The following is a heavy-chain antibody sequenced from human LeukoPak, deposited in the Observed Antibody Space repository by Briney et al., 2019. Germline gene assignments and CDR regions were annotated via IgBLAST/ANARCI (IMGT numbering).Heavy chain of an antibody. CDR1: GFTVSSNY. V-gene: IGHV3-53*01. CDR2: IYSGGST. Sequence: GGSLGLSCAASGFTVSSNYMSWVRQAPGKGLEWVSVIYSGGSTYYADSVKGRFTISRDNSKNTLYLQMNSLRAEDTAVYYCARGGSGSYLGFDYWGQGTLVTVSS. D-gene: IGHD3-10*01. J-gene: IGHJ4*02. CDR3: ARGGSGSYLGFDY.